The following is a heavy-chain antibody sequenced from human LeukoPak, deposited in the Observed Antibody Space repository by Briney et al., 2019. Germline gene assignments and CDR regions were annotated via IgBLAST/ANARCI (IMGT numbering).Heavy chain of an antibody. J-gene: IGHJ5*02. CDR3: ARDRLAYCGGDCYSSWFDP. Sequence: ASVKVSXKASGYTFTGYYMHWVRQAPGQGLEWMGRINPNSGGTNYAQKFQGRVTMTRDTSISTAYMELSRLRSDDTAVYYCARDRLAYCGGDCYSSWFDPWGQGTLVTVSS. CDR1: GYTFTGYY. D-gene: IGHD2-21*02. CDR2: INPNSGGT. V-gene: IGHV1-2*06.